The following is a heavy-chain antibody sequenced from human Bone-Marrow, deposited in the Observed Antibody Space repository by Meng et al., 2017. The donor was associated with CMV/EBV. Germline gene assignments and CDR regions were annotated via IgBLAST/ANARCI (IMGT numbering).Heavy chain of an antibody. V-gene: IGHV4-59*01. Sequence: GSLRLSCTVSGGSISSYYWSWIRQPPGKGLEWIGYIYYSGSTNYNPSLKSRVTISVDTSKNQFSLKLSSVTAADTAVYYCVRNSLAAAGQIDYWGQGTLVTVSS. CDR2: IYYSGST. D-gene: IGHD6-13*01. CDR3: VRNSLAAAGQIDY. CDR1: GGSISSYY. J-gene: IGHJ4*02.